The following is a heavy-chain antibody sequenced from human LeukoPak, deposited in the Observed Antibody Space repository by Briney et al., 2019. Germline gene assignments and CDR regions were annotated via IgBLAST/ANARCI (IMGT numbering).Heavy chain of an antibody. CDR1: GFTFSSYG. V-gene: IGHV3-23*01. CDR2: ISGGGGST. CDR3: AKDGSTMVRGVTPFDY. Sequence: PGGSLRLSCAASGFTFSSYGMSWVRQAPGKGLEWVSAISGGGGSTYYADSVKGRFTISRDNSKNTLYLQMNSLRAEDTAVYYCAKDGSTMVRGVTPFDYWGQGTLVTVSS. D-gene: IGHD3-10*01. J-gene: IGHJ4*02.